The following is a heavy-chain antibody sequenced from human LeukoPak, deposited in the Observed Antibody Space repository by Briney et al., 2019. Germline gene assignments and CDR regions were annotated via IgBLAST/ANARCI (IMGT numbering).Heavy chain of an antibody. J-gene: IGHJ4*02. CDR1: GGSFSGYY. CDR3: ARPRTSYYYDSSGYSPKYYFDY. Sequence: PSETLSLTCAVYGGSFSGYYWSWIRQPPGKGLEWIGEINHSGSTNYNPSLKSRVTISVDTSKNQFSLKLSSVTATDTAMYYCARPRTSYYYDSSGYSPKYYFDYWGQGTLVTVSS. D-gene: IGHD3-22*01. CDR2: INHSGST. V-gene: IGHV4-34*01.